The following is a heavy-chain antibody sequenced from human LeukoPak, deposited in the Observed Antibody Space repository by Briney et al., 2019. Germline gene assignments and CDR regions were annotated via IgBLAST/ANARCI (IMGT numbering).Heavy chain of an antibody. CDR3: ARDQSSSSWYGYFDY. V-gene: IGHV4-39*07. J-gene: IGHJ4*02. Sequence: PSETLSLTCTVSGGSISSNSYYWGWIRQPPGKGLEWIGSIYDSGSTYYNPSLKSRVTISVDTSKNQFSLKLSSVTAADTAVYYCARDQSSSSWYGYFDYWGQGTLVTVSS. CDR2: IYDSGST. D-gene: IGHD6-13*01. CDR1: GGSISSNSYY.